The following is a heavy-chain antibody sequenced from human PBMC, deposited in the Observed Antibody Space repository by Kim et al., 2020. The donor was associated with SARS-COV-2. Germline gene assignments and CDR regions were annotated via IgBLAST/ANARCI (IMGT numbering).Heavy chain of an antibody. CDR2: RI. CDR3: ARGNYHGMDV. Sequence: RIMYADSAKGRFTMSRDNAENTLYLQMNSLRAEDTAVYYCARGNYHGMDVWGQGTTVTVSS. J-gene: IGHJ6*02. V-gene: IGHV3-74*03. D-gene: IGHD3-10*01.